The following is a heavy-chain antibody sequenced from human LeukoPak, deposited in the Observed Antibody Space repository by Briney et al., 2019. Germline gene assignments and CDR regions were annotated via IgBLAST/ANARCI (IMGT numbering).Heavy chain of an antibody. J-gene: IGHJ3*02. CDR1: GFTFSSYD. Sequence: QSGGSLRLSCAASGFTFSSYDMPWVRHATGKGLEWVSAIGTAGDTYYPGSVKGRFTISRENAKNSLYLQMNSLRAGDTAVYYCARARSGAFDIWGQGTMVTASS. V-gene: IGHV3-13*01. CDR3: ARARSGAFDI. D-gene: IGHD7-27*01. CDR2: IGTAGDT.